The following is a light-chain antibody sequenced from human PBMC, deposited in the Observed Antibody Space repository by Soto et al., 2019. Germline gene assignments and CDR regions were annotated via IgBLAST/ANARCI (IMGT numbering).Light chain of an antibody. J-gene: IGKJ1*01. CDR2: GAS. CDR3: QQYGSSPLWT. CDR1: QSVSSSY. V-gene: IGKV3-20*01. Sequence: EVVLTHTPGTLSLSPGEKATLSCRASQSVSSSYLAWYQQKPGQAPRLLIYGASSRATGIPDRFSGSGSGTDFTLTISRLEPEDFAVYYCQQYGSSPLWTFGQGTKVDI.